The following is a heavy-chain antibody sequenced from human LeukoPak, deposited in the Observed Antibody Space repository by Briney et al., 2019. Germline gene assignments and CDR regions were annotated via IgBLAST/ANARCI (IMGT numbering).Heavy chain of an antibody. CDR2: ISYVGSNK. V-gene: IGHV3-30*18. D-gene: IGHD3-9*01. CDR3: AKDRVLRYFETYYGMDV. Sequence: PGGSLRLSCAASGFNFSSYGMHWVRQAPGKGLDWVAVISYVGSNKYYADSVKGRFTISRDNSKNTLYLQMNSLRAEDTAVYYCAKDRVLRYFETYYGMDVWGKGTTVTVSS. J-gene: IGHJ6*04. CDR1: GFNFSSYG.